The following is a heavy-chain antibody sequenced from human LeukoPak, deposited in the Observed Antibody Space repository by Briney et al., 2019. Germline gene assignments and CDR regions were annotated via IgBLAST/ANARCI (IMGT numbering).Heavy chain of an antibody. V-gene: IGHV6-1*01. D-gene: IGHD2-15*01. Sequence: SQTLSLTCAISGDSVSSNSAAWNWIRQSPSRGLEWLGRTYYRSKWYNDYAVSVKSRITINPDTSKNQFSLQLNSVTPEDTAVYYCARTPHCSGGSCYYTHAFDIWGQGTMVTVSS. CDR2: TYYRSKWYN. CDR1: GDSVSSNSAA. CDR3: ARTPHCSGGSCYYTHAFDI. J-gene: IGHJ3*02.